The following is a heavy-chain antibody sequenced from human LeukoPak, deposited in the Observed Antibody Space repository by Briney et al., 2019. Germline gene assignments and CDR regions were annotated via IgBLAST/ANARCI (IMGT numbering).Heavy chain of an antibody. Sequence: GGSLRLSCAASGFTFSSYSMNWVRQAPGKGLEWASSISSSSSYIYYADSVKGRFTIPRDNAKNSLYLQMNSLRAEDTAVYYCARGGYYDSNGDDAFDIWGQGTMVTVSS. CDR1: GFTFSSYS. CDR3: ARGGYYDSNGDDAFDI. V-gene: IGHV3-21*01. J-gene: IGHJ3*02. CDR2: ISSSSSYI. D-gene: IGHD3-22*01.